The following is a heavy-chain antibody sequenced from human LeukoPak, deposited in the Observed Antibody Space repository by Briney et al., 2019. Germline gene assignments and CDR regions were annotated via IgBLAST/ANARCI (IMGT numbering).Heavy chain of an antibody. V-gene: IGHV3-53*01. D-gene: IGHD3-16*01. CDR3: AKNGGPHGMDV. J-gene: IGHJ6*02. CDR1: GLSVGNNY. CDR2: IYSGGST. Sequence: GGSLRLSCAASGLSVGNNYWSWVRQAPGKGPEWVSIIYSGGSTEYADSVKGRFSISRDNAKNSLHLQMNSLRAEDTAVYYCAKNGGPHGMDVWGLGTTVTVSS.